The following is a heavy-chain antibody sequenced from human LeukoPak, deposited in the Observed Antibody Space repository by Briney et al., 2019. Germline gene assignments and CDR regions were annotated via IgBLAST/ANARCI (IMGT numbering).Heavy chain of an antibody. Sequence: GGSLRLSCAASGFTVSSNYMSWVRQAPGKGLEWVSAISGSGGSTYYADSVKGRFTISRDDSKNTLYLQMNSLRAEDTAVYYCAKGGYCSSTSCYYFDYWGQGTLVTVSS. CDR3: AKGGYCSSTSCYYFDY. D-gene: IGHD2-2*01. CDR2: ISGSGGST. V-gene: IGHV3-23*01. J-gene: IGHJ4*02. CDR1: GFTVSSNY.